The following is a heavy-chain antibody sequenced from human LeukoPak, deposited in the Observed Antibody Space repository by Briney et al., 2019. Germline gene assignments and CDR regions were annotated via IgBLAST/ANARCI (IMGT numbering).Heavy chain of an antibody. D-gene: IGHD3-10*01. V-gene: IGHV3-23*01. CDR1: GFTFSSYE. J-gene: IGHJ5*02. CDR3: AKARLGLWFGELNVGTRGRNWFDP. Sequence: GGSLRLSCAASGFTFSSYEMNWVRQAPGKGLEWVSAISGSGGSTYYADSVKGRFTISRDNSKNTLYLQMNSLRAEDTAVYYCAKARLGLWFGELNVGTRGRNWFDPWGQGTLVTVSS. CDR2: ISGSGGST.